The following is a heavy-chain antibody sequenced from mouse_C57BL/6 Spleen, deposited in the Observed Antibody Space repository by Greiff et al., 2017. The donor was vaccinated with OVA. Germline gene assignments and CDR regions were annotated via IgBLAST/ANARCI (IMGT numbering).Heavy chain of an antibody. Sequence: EVQLQQSGPELVKPGASVKISCKASGYTFTDYYMNWVKQSHGKSLEWIGDINPNNGGTSYNQKFKGKATLTVDKSSSTAYMELRSLTSEDSAVYYCARDGGYGSSSFDYWGQGTTLTVSS. CDR1: GYTFTDYY. D-gene: IGHD1-1*01. CDR3: ARDGGYGSSSFDY. V-gene: IGHV1-26*01. J-gene: IGHJ2*01. CDR2: INPNNGGT.